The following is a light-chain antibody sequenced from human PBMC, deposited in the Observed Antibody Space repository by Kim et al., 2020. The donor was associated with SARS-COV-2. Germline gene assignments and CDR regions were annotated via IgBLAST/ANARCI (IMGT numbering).Light chain of an antibody. CDR2: DNS. CDR3: ATWDDNLNGVV. V-gene: IGLV1-44*01. J-gene: IGLJ3*02. CDR1: TSNIGDNP. Sequence: GQRVTLSCSGATSNIGDNPVSWYHHLPGTAPQLLIYDNSQRASGVPDRFSGSKSGTSASLAIGGVQSGDEADYYCATWDDNLNGVVFGGGTQLTVL.